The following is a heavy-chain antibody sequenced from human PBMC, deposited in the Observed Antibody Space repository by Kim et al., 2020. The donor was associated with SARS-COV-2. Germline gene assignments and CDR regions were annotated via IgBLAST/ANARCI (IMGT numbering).Heavy chain of an antibody. CDR1: GFTFSSYS. Sequence: GGSLRLSCAASGFTFSSYSMNWVRQAPGKGLEWVSSISSGSSYIYYADSVKGRFTISRDNAENSLFLQMNSLRAEDTAVYYCARGGGYNSFDCWGQGTLVTVSS. J-gene: IGHJ4*02. D-gene: IGHD5-12*01. CDR3: ARGGGYNSFDC. V-gene: IGHV3-21*01. CDR2: ISSGSSYI.